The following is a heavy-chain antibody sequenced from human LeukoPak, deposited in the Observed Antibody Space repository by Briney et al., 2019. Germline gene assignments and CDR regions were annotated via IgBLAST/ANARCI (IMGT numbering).Heavy chain of an antibody. CDR1: GGSFSGHY. V-gene: IGHV4-34*01. Sequence: SETLSLTCAVYGGSFSGHYWSWIRQPPGKGLEWIGEINHSGSTNYNPSLKSRVTISVDTSKNQFSLKLSSVTAADTAVYYCAVLRDGSFYYFDYWGQGTLVTVSS. CDR3: AVLRDGSFYYFDY. J-gene: IGHJ4*02. D-gene: IGHD5-24*01. CDR2: INHSGST.